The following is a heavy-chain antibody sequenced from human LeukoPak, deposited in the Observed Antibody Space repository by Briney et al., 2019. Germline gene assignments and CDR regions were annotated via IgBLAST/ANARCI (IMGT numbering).Heavy chain of an antibody. CDR1: GFTFSSYA. CDR2: ISGSGGST. V-gene: IGHV3-23*01. J-gene: IGHJ4*02. D-gene: IGHD3-22*01. Sequence: GGSLRLSRAASGFTFSSYALSWVRQAPGKGLEWVSSISGSGGSTYYAGSVKGRFTMSRDNSQNTLHLQMNSLRAEDTAVYYCARGLTYYYDSDGYYWAFWGQGTLVTVSS. CDR3: ARGLTYYYDSDGYYWAF.